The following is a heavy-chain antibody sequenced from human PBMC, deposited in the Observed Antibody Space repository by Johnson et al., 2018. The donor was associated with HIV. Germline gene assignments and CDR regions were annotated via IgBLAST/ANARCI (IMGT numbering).Heavy chain of an antibody. D-gene: IGHD3-22*01. J-gene: IGHJ3*02. CDR3: AKGRLWMIDGDAFDI. CDR1: GFKFDNFG. CDR2: ISWNGGST. V-gene: IGHV3-20*04. Sequence: VQLVESGGGVVRPGGSLRLSCAASGFKFDNFGMSWVRQAPGKGLEWVSGISWNGGSTNYAESVKGRFTISRDNAKNSLYLEMNSLRVEDTALYYCAKGRLWMIDGDAFDIRGQGTMVSVSS.